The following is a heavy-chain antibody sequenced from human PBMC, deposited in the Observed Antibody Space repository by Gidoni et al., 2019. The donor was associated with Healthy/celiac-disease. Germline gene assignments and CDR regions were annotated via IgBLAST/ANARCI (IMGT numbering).Heavy chain of an antibody. V-gene: IGHV3-21*01. CDR2: ISSSSSYI. CDR3: AREYAGIAAAGDAFDI. D-gene: IGHD6-13*01. Sequence: VQLLAPVGGLVKPVASLRLSCSASGFTFRSYSMNWVRLSPGKGLEWVSSISSSSSYIYYADSVKGRFNISRDNAKNSLYLQMNRLRAEDTAVYYCAREYAGIAAAGDAFDIWGQGTMVTVSS. J-gene: IGHJ3*02. CDR1: GFTFRSYS.